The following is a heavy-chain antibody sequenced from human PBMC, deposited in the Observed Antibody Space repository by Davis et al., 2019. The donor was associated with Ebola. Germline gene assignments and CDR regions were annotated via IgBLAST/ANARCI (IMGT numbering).Heavy chain of an antibody. CDR1: GGSISSGGYS. CDR3: ARGNYGDYIVLYYYNMDV. V-gene: IGHV4-30-4*07. D-gene: IGHD4-17*01. CDR2: IYHSGST. Sequence: MPSETLSLTCAVSGGSISSGGYSWSWIRQPPGKGLEWIGYIYHSGSTYSNPSLKSRVTLSVDTSRNQFSLKLSSVTAADTAVYYCARGNYGDYIVLYYYNMDVWGQGTTVTVSS. J-gene: IGHJ6*02.